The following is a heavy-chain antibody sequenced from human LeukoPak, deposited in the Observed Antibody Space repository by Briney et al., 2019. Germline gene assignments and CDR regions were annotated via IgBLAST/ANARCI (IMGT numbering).Heavy chain of an antibody. J-gene: IGHJ4*02. Sequence: SETLSLTCAVYGGSFSGYYWSWIRQPPGKGLEWIGEINHSGSTNYNPSLKSRVTISVDTSKNQFSLKLSSVTAADTAVYYCARMQIVGASDYWDQGTLVTVSS. D-gene: IGHD1-26*01. CDR1: GGSFSGYY. CDR3: ARMQIVGASDY. CDR2: INHSGST. V-gene: IGHV4-34*01.